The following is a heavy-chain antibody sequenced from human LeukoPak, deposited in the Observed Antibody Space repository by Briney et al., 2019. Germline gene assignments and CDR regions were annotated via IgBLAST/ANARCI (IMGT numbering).Heavy chain of an antibody. D-gene: IGHD6-19*01. Sequence: GASVKVSCKASGGTFSSYAISWVRQAPGQGLEWMGRIIPILGIANYAQKFQGRVTITADKSTSTAYMELSSLRSEDTAVYYCVRVLDSSGWWPFDYWGQGTLVTVSS. J-gene: IGHJ4*02. V-gene: IGHV1-69*04. CDR2: IIPILGIA. CDR1: GGTFSSYA. CDR3: VRVLDSSGWWPFDY.